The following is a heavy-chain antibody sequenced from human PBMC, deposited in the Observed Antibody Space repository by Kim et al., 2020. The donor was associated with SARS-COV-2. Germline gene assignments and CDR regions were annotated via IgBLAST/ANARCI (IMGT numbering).Heavy chain of an antibody. CDR1: GGSISSYS. D-gene: IGHD2-2*01. CDR3: ARDRIGYCSSTSCSVHIDY. CDR2: TYYSGST. V-gene: IGHV4-59*01. J-gene: IGHJ4*02. Sequence: SETLSLTCTVSGGSISSYSWSWIRQPPGKGLEWIGYTYYSGSTNYNPSLKSRVTISVDTSKNQFSLKLSSVTAADTAVYYCARDRIGYCSSTSCSVHIDYWGQGPLITVSS.